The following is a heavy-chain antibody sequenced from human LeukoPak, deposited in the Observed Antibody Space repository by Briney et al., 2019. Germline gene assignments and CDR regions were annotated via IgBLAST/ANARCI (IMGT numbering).Heavy chain of an antibody. CDR3: ARVGAYAAVNC. CDR1: GFAFSTYE. V-gene: IGHV3-48*03. D-gene: IGHD3-16*01. J-gene: IGHJ4*02. CDR2: ISSSGSTI. Sequence: GGSLRLSCVASGFAFSTYEMNWVRQAPGKGLEWVSYISSSGSTIYYADSVKGRFTISRDNAKNSLYLQMNSLRAEDTAVYYCARVGAYAAVNCWGQGTLVTVSS.